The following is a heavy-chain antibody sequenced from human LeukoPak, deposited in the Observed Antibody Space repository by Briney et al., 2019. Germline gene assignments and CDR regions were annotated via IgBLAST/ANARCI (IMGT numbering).Heavy chain of an antibody. CDR1: GGSISSSSYY. J-gene: IGHJ5*02. Sequence: SETLSLTCTVSGGSISSSSYYWGWIRQPPGKGLEWIGSIYYSGSTYYNPSLKSRVTISVDTSKNQFSLKLSSVTAVDTAVYYCARTPAAGHSNWFDPWGQGTLVTVSS. CDR2: IYYSGST. CDR3: ARTPAAGHSNWFDP. V-gene: IGHV4-39*07. D-gene: IGHD6-13*01.